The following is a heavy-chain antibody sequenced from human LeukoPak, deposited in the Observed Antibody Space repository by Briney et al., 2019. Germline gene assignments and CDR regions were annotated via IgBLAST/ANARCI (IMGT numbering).Heavy chain of an antibody. CDR2: ISSSSSYI. Sequence: GGSLRLSCAASGFTFSDYYMTWIRQAPGKGLEWVSSISSSSSYIYYADSVKGRFTISRDNAKNSLYLQMNSLRAEDTAVYYCARDPGRAYPSDAFDIWGQGTMVTVSS. CDR3: ARDPGRAYPSDAFDI. CDR1: GFTFSDYY. J-gene: IGHJ3*02. V-gene: IGHV3-11*06. D-gene: IGHD2-21*01.